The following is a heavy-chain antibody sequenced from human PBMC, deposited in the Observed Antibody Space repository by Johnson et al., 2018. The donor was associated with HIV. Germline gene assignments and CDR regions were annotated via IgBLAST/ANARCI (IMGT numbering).Heavy chain of an antibody. Sequence: QMLLVESGGNVVRPGGSLRLSCTASGFTFDDYGMSWVRQVPGKGLEWVAVISYDGTYKYYADSVKGRFSISRDNSKNTLYMEINSLRAEDTALYYCAKSGGHCIGGMCYDAFDIWGQGTMVTVSS. D-gene: IGHD2-15*01. CDR2: ISYDGTYK. V-gene: IGHV3-30*18. CDR3: AKSGGHCIGGMCYDAFDI. CDR1: GFTFDDYG. J-gene: IGHJ3*02.